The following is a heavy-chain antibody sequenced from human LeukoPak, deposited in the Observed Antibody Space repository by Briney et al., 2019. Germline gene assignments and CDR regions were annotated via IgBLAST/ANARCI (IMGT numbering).Heavy chain of an antibody. J-gene: IGHJ4*02. V-gene: IGHV5-51*01. CDR3: ARHPPLVRGVIYYFEH. CDR2: IYPGDSDT. D-gene: IGHD3-10*01. Sequence: GESLKISCKGSGYSFISYWIGCVRQMPGKGLEWMGIIYPGDSDTRYSPSFQGQVTISADKSISTAYLQWSSLKASDTAMYYCARHPPLVRGVIYYFEHSGRGTLVTVSS. CDR1: GYSFISYW.